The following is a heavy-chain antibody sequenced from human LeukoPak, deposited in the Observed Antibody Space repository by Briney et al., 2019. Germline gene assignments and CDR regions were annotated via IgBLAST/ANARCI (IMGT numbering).Heavy chain of an antibody. V-gene: IGHV1-69*05. CDR1: GGTFSSYA. J-gene: IGHJ4*02. CDR2: IIPIFGTA. Sequence: SVKVSCKASGGTFSSYAISWVRQAPGQGLEWMGRIIPIFGTANYAQKFQGRVTITTDESTSTAYMELSSLRSEDTAVYYCARHYDILTGDLDYWGQGTLVTVSS. CDR3: ARHYDILTGDLDY. D-gene: IGHD3-9*01.